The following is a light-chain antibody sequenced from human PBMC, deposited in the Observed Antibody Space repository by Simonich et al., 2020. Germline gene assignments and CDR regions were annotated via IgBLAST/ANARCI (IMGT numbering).Light chain of an antibody. J-gene: IGLJ2*01. CDR3: SSYTSSSTLV. CDR2: DFS. CDR1: SSDVGGYNY. Sequence: QSALTQPASVSGSPGQSITISCTGTSSDVGGYNYVSWYQQHPGKAPKLMIYDFSKRASGVSNRFSGSKSGNTASLTISGLQAEDEADYYCSSYTSSSTLVFGGGTKLTVL. V-gene: IGLV2-14*01.